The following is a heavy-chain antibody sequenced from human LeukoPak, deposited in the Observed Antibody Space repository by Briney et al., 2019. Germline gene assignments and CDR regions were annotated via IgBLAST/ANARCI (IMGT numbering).Heavy chain of an antibody. J-gene: IGHJ5*02. CDR2: IYYSGST. Sequence: PSETLSLTCTVSGGSISSYYWSWIRQPPGNGLEWIGYIYYSGSTNYNPSLKSRVTISVDTSKNQFSLKLSSVTAADTAVYYCARDNRRYYDFWSGYNYNWFDPWGQGTLVTVSS. V-gene: IGHV4-59*01. CDR1: GGSISSYY. CDR3: ARDNRRYYDFWSGYNYNWFDP. D-gene: IGHD3-3*01.